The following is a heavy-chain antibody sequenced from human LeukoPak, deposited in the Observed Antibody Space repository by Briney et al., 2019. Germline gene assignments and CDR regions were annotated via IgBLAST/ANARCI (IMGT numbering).Heavy chain of an antibody. Sequence: GGSLRLSCAASEFTFSSYSMNWVRQAPGKGLEWVSSISGSGSYIYYADSVKGRFTLSRDNAKSSLSLQMNILRAEDTAVYYCARGSTCFDYWGQGALVTVSS. J-gene: IGHJ4*02. CDR3: ARGSTCFDY. V-gene: IGHV3-21*01. CDR1: EFTFSSYS. CDR2: ISGSGSYI.